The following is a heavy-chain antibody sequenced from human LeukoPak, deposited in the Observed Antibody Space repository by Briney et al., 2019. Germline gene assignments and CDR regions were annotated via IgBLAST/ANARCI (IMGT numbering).Heavy chain of an antibody. Sequence: SETLSLTCTVSGGSISSYCWSWVRQHPGKGLEWIGYIYYSGSTYYNPSLKSRVTISVDTSKNQFSLKLSSVTAADTAVYYCARTTYYYDSSGYLYYFDYWGQGTLVTVSS. V-gene: IGHV4-59*06. CDR2: IYYSGST. CDR1: GGSISSYC. CDR3: ARTTYYYDSSGYLYYFDY. D-gene: IGHD3-22*01. J-gene: IGHJ4*02.